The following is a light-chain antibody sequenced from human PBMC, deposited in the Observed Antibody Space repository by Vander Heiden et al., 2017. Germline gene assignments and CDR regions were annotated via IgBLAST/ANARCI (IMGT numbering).Light chain of an antibody. Sequence: EIVLTPSPGTLSLSPGERATLSCRASQSVSSSYVAWYQKKPGQAPRLLIYGASSRATGIPDRFSGSGSGTDFTLTISRLEPEDFAVYYCQQYGSSPWTFGQGTKVXIK. CDR3: QQYGSSPWT. CDR2: GAS. V-gene: IGKV3-20*01. CDR1: QSVSSSY. J-gene: IGKJ1*01.